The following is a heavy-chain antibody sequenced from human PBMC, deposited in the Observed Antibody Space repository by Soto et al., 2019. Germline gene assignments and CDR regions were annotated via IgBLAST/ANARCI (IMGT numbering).Heavy chain of an antibody. J-gene: IGHJ4*02. CDR2: IYYSGST. Sequence: SETLSLTCTVSGVSVSSGSYYWSWIRQPPGKGLECIGYIYYSGSTNYNPSLKSRVTISVDTSKNQFSLKLSSVTAADTAVYYCARVSSSWGLVNYFDYWGQGTLVTVSS. V-gene: IGHV4-61*01. CDR1: GVSVSSGSYY. CDR3: ARVSSSWGLVNYFDY. D-gene: IGHD6-13*01.